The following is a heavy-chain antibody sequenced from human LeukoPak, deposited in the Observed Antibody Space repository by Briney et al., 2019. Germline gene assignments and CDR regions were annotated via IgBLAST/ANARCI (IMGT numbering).Heavy chain of an antibody. D-gene: IGHD3-10*01. CDR1: GYSISSGYY. V-gene: IGHV4-38-2*01. CDR3: ARARGYYYYMDV. Sequence: SETLSLTCVVSGYSISSGYYRAWIRQPPGKGLEWIGSIYHSGSTNYNPSLKSRVTISVDTSKNQFSLNLNSVTAADTAVYYCARARGYYYYMDVWGKGTTVTVSS. CDR2: IYHSGST. J-gene: IGHJ6*03.